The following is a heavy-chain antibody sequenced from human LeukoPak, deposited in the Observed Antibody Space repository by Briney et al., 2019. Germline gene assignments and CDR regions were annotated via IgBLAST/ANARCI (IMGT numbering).Heavy chain of an antibody. D-gene: IGHD3-10*01. CDR3: ARGPPYYYVSGSSLRGAFDI. Sequence: GGSLRLSCAASGFTFDDYGMSWVRQAPGKGLEWVSGINWNGGSTGYADSVKGRFTISRDNDKNSLYLQMNSLRAEDTALYYCARGPPYYYVSGSSLRGAFDIWGQGTMVTVSS. V-gene: IGHV3-20*04. CDR2: INWNGGST. CDR1: GFTFDDYG. J-gene: IGHJ3*02.